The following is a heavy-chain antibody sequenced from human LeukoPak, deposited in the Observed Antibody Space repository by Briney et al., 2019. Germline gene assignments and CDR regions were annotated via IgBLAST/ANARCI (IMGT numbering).Heavy chain of an antibody. CDR2: INPNSGGT. CDR1: GYTFTGYY. V-gene: IGHV1-2*02. D-gene: IGHD3-10*01. J-gene: IGHJ6*03. CDR3: ARGRHPQSLLYYYYYYMDV. Sequence: GASVKVSCKASGYTFTGYYMHWVRQAPGQGLEWMGWINPNSGGTNYAQKFQGRVTMTRDTSISTAYMELSSLRSEDTAVYYCARGRHPQSLLYYYYYYMDVWGKGTTVTISS.